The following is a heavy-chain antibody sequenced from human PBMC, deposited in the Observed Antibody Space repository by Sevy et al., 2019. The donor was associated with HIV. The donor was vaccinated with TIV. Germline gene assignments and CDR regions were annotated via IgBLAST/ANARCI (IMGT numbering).Heavy chain of an antibody. D-gene: IGHD3-10*01. J-gene: IGHJ2*01. CDR3: AREGRVFYGSGTYYNDWYFDL. CDR1: GFSVSSDNY. CDR2: SYHSGTT. V-gene: IGHV4-38-2*02. Sequence: SETRSLTCTVSGFSVSSDNYWGWLRQSPGKGLQWIGSSYHSGTTYYNSSLNSRVTISVDTSRNRFSLRLNSVTAADTALYFCAREGRVFYGSGTYYNDWYFDLWGRGTLVTVSS.